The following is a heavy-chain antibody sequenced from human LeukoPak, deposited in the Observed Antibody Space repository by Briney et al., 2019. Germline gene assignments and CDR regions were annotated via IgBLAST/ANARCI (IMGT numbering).Heavy chain of an antibody. D-gene: IGHD3-10*01. CDR1: GGSISSYY. CDR2: IYYRGSA. J-gene: IGHJ4*02. CDR3: ARAGNYYSSGSYLGY. Sequence: SETLSLTCTVSGGSISSYYWSWIRQPPGKGLEWIGYIYYRGSANYNPSLKSRVTTSVDTSNNQFSLKLTSVTAADTAVYYCARAGNYYSSGSYLGYWGQGTLVTVSS. V-gene: IGHV4-59*01.